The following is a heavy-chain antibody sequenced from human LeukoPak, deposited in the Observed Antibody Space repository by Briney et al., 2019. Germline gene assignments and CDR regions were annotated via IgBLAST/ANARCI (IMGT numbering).Heavy chain of an antibody. CDR1: GGSFSDYY. V-gene: IGHV4-34*01. J-gene: IGHJ6*03. Sequence: PSETLSLTCAVYGGSFSDYYWNWIRQPPGKGLEWIGEINHSGSTNYNPSLKSRVTISVDTSKNQFSLKLSSVTAADTAVYYCARDTSSTSRRPPGYMDVWGKGTTVTVSS. CDR3: ARDTSSTSRRPPGYMDV. CDR2: INHSGST. D-gene: IGHD2/OR15-2a*01.